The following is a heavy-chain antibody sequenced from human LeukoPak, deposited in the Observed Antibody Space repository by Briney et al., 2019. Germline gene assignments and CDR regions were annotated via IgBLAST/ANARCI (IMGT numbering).Heavy chain of an antibody. J-gene: IGHJ6*02. CDR1: GFTFTSSA. CDR2: IVVGSGNT. Sequence: TSVKVSFKASGFTFTSSAMQWVRQARGQRLGWIGWIVVGSGNTNYAQKFQERVTITRDMSTSTAYMELSSLRSEDTAVYYCAAHPDYGDYDGIPMPYYYYGMGVWGQGTTVTVSS. CDR3: AAHPDYGDYDGIPMPYYYYGMGV. D-gene: IGHD4-17*01. V-gene: IGHV1-58*02.